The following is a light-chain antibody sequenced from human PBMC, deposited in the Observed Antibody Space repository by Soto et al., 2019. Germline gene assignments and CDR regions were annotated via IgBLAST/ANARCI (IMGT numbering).Light chain of an antibody. V-gene: IGKV1-5*03. Sequence: DIQLTQSPSFLSASEGDRVTITCRASQSISSWLAWYQQKPGKAPKLLIYKASSLESGVPSRFSGSGSGTEFTLTISSLQPDDFATYYCQQYNSYSWTFGQGTKVDNK. CDR2: KAS. CDR1: QSISSW. CDR3: QQYNSYSWT. J-gene: IGKJ1*01.